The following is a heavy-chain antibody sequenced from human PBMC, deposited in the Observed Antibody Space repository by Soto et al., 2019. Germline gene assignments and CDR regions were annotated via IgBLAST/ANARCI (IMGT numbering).Heavy chain of an antibody. D-gene: IGHD2-15*01. CDR3: ARVGRWPHYGMDV. J-gene: IGHJ6*02. V-gene: IGHV4-4*02. CDR2: IYHSGST. CDR1: GGSISSSNW. Sequence: QVQLQESGPGLVKPSGTLSLTCAVSGGSISSSNWSSWVRQPPGKGLEWIGEIYHSGSTNYNPAHKSRVTISLDKSKSQFSLKLSSVTAADTAVYYWARVGRWPHYGMDVWGQGTTVTFSS.